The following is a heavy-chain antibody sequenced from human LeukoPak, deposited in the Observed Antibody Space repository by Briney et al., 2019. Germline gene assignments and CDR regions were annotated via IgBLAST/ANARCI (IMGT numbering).Heavy chain of an antibody. CDR2: IYSSGST. J-gene: IGHJ4*02. V-gene: IGHV4-39*01. D-gene: IGHD1-26*01. CDR1: GASISGSNYY. Sequence: PSETLSLTCAVFGASISGSNYYWGWIRQPPGKGLEWIGNIYSSGSTYYNASLQSRVTISIDTSKNQFSLRLNSVTAADTAMYYCAKSGGYGLIDYWGQGTRVTVSS. CDR3: AKSGGYGLIDY.